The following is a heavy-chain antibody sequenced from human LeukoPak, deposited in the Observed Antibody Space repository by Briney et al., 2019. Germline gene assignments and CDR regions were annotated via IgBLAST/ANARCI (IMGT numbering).Heavy chain of an antibody. Sequence: GGSLRLSCAASGFTFSSYAMSWARQAPGKGREGGSAIIGSGASTYYADSVKGRFTTSRDNSKNTLYLQMNSLRAEDTAVYYCAREAGDGYYYYGMDVWGQGTTVTVSS. V-gene: IGHV3-23*01. D-gene: IGHD7-27*01. J-gene: IGHJ6*02. CDR2: IIGSGAST. CDR1: GFTFSSYA. CDR3: AREAGDGYYYYGMDV.